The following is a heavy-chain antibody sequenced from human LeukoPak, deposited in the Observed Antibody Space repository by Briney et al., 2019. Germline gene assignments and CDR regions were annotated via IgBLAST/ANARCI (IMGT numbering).Heavy chain of an antibody. CDR3: ATEVGVSAGAYDV. Sequence: GGSLRLSREASGFTFNDYYMSWIRQAPGKGLEWVSYTGSSGRNIKYADSVKGRFTISRDNAKNSVQLQMNSLRVEDTALYYCATEVGVSAGAYDVWGQGTMVTVSS. J-gene: IGHJ3*01. V-gene: IGHV3-11*01. CDR1: GFTFNDYY. D-gene: IGHD2-8*01. CDR2: TGSSGRNI.